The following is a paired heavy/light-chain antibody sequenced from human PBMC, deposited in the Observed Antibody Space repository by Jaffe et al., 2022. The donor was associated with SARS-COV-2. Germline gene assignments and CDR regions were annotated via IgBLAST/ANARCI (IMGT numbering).Heavy chain of an antibody. CDR2: ISSSGSTI. V-gene: IGHV3-11*01. CDR3: AGSTGEGYGDYVLDDWYFDL. Sequence: QVQLVESGGGLVKPGGSLRLSCAASGFTFSDYYMSWIRQAPGKGLEWVSYISSSGSTIYYADSVKGRFTISRDNAKNSLYLQMNSLRAEDTAVYYCAGSTGEGYGDYVLDDWYFDLWGRGTLVTVSS. CDR1: GFTFSDYY. D-gene: IGHD4-17*01. J-gene: IGHJ2*01.
Light chain of an antibody. V-gene: IGKV6-21*01. Sequence: EIVLTQSPDFQSVTPKEKVTITCRASQSIGSSLHWYQQKPDQSPKLLIKYASQSFSGVPSRFSGSGSGTDFTLTINSLEAEDAATYYCHQGITFGQGTRLEIK. CDR3: HQGIT. J-gene: IGKJ5*01. CDR1: QSIGSS. CDR2: YAS.